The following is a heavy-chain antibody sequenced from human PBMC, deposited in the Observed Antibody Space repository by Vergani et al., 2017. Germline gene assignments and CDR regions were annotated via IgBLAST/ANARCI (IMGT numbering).Heavy chain of an antibody. D-gene: IGHD5-18*01. Sequence: EVQLLESGGGLVQPGGSLRLSCAASGFTFSSYAMSWVRQAPGKGLEWVSGISWNSGSIGYADSVKGRFTISRDNAKNSLYLQMNSLRAEDTALYYCAKDEVDTAMGLIDYWGQGTLVTVSS. CDR3: AKDEVDTAMGLIDY. CDR1: GFTFSSYA. J-gene: IGHJ4*02. CDR2: ISWNSGSI. V-gene: IGHV3-9*01.